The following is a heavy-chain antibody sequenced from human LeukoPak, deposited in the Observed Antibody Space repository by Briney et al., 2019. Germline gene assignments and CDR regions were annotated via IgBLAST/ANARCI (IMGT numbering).Heavy chain of an antibody. Sequence: GASVKVSCKASGGAFSSYAISWVRQAPGQGLEWMGWISAYNGNTNYAQKLQGRVTMTTDTSTSTAYMELRSLRSDDTAVYYCARVPGTTNSNYYSYYMDVWGKGTTVTVSS. V-gene: IGHV1-18*01. J-gene: IGHJ6*03. CDR1: GGAFSSYA. CDR3: ARVPGTTNSNYYSYYMDV. D-gene: IGHD1-7*01. CDR2: ISAYNGNT.